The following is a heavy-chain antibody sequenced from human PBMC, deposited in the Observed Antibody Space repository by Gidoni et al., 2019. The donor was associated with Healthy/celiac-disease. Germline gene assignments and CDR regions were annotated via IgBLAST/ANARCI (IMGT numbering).Heavy chain of an antibody. V-gene: IGHV4-39*02. D-gene: IGHD2-2*01. J-gene: IGHJ4*02. CDR1: GGSISSSSYY. CDR2: IYYSGST. Sequence: QLQLQESVPGLVKPSETLALTCTVTGGSISSSSYYWGGIRQPPGKGLEWICSIYYSGSTYYNPSLRMRVTISVDTSKNQFSLKLSSVTAADTAVYYCARDQSYCSSTSCYGGDFDYWGQGTLVTVSS. CDR3: ARDQSYCSSTSCYGGDFDY.